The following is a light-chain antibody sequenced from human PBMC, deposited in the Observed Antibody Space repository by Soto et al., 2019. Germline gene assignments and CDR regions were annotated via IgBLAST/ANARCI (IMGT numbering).Light chain of an antibody. CDR1: SSDVGGYNY. CDR2: DVS. CDR3: SSYTSSSTYV. J-gene: IGLJ1*01. Sequence: QSVLTQPASVFGSPGQSITISCTGTSSDVGGYNYVSWYQQHPGKAPKLMIYDVSNWPSGVSNRFSGSKSGNTASLTISGLQAEDEADYYCSSYTSSSTYVFGTGTKVTVL. V-gene: IGLV2-14*01.